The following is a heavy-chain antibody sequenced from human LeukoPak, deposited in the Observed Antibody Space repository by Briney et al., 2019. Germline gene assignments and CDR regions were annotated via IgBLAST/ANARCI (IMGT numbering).Heavy chain of an antibody. CDR1: GGSISSGGYY. V-gene: IGHV4-31*03. CDR2: IYYSGST. D-gene: IGHD6-6*01. Sequence: SETLSLTCTVSGGSISSGGYYWSWIRQHPGKGLEWIGYIYYSGSTYYNPSLKSRVTISVDTSKNQFPLKLSSVTAADTAVYYCARDRGSSVIDYWGQGTLVTVSS. CDR3: ARDRGSSVIDY. J-gene: IGHJ4*02.